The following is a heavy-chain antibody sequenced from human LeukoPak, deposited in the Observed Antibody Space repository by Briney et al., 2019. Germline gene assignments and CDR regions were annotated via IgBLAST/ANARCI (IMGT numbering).Heavy chain of an antibody. CDR2: TYYRSKWYN. J-gene: IGHJ4*02. CDR1: GDSVSRDTAA. V-gene: IGHV6-1*01. Sequence: SQTLSLTCAISGDSVSRDTAAWNWVRQSPSRGPEWLGRTYYRSKWYNDYAVSVKSRITINPDTSKNQFSLQLNSVTPEDTAAYYCARDRGGSSWYYFDNWGQGSLVTVSS. CDR3: ARDRGGSSWYYFDN. D-gene: IGHD6-13*01.